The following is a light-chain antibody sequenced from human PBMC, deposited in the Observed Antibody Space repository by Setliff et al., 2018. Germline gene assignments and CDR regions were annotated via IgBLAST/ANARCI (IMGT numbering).Light chain of an antibody. CDR3: SSYAGSLYV. V-gene: IGLV2-11*01. CDR2: DVR. Sequence: QSALAQPRSVSGSPGRSVTISCTGTSSDVGAYNYVSWYQQHPGKVPKLMIYDVRKRPSGVPDRFSGSKSGNTASLTISGLQVEDEADYYCSSYAGSLYVFGTGTKVTVL. CDR1: SSDVGAYNY. J-gene: IGLJ1*01.